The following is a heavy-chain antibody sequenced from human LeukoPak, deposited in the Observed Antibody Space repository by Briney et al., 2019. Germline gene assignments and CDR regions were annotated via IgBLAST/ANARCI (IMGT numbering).Heavy chain of an antibody. V-gene: IGHV3-66*01. Sequence: GGSLRLSCAAPGLIVSRNYMTWVRQAPGKGLEWLSVIYSDGSTHYADSVKGRFIISRDNSKDTLYLQMNTLRAEDTAVYYCARVTPPTDWGQGTRVTVSS. D-gene: IGHD1-14*01. CDR2: IYSDGST. J-gene: IGHJ4*02. CDR3: ARVTPPTD. CDR1: GLIVSRNY.